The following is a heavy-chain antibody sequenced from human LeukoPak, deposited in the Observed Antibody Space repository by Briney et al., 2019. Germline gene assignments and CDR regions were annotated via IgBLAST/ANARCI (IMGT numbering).Heavy chain of an antibody. CDR1: GYTFTSYG. D-gene: IGHD2-15*01. CDR3: ARDVVWDIVVVVAANYYYYGMDV. J-gene: IGHJ6*02. Sequence: ASVKVSCKASGYTFTSYGISWVRQAPGQGLEGMGWISAYNGNTNYAQKLQGRVTMTTDTSTSTAYMELRSLRSDDTAVYYCARDVVWDIVVVVAANYYYYGMDVWGQGTTVTVSS. CDR2: ISAYNGNT. V-gene: IGHV1-18*01.